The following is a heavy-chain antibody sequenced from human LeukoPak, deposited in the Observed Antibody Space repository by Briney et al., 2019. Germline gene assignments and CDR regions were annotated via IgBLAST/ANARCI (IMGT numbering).Heavy chain of an antibody. J-gene: IGHJ2*01. Sequence: GGSLRLSCAASGFTFSSYAMSWVRQAPGKGLEWVSAISGSGGSTYYADSVKGRFTISRDNSKNTLYLQMNSLRAEDTAVYYCAKQRGGSCIYWYFDLWGRGTLVTVSS. CDR2: ISGSGGST. CDR3: AKQRGGSCIYWYFDL. CDR1: GFTFSSYA. V-gene: IGHV3-23*01. D-gene: IGHD1-26*01.